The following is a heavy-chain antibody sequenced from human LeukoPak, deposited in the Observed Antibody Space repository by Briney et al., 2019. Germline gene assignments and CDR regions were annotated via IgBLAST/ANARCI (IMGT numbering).Heavy chain of an antibody. J-gene: IGHJ4*02. CDR2: IYYSGST. CDR3: ARVGETTVTLRPYYFDY. CDR1: GGSISSYY. Sequence: SETLSLTCTVSGGSISSYYWSWIRQPPGKGLEWIGYIYYSGSTNYNPSLKSRVTISVDTSKNQFSLKLSSVTAADTAVYYCARVGETTVTLRPYYFDYWGQGTLVTVSS. V-gene: IGHV4-59*01. D-gene: IGHD4-17*01.